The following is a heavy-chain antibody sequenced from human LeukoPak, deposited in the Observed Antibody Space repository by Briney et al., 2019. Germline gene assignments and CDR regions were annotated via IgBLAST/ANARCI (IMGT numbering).Heavy chain of an antibody. Sequence: KPGGSLRLSCAASGFTFRNAWMTWVRQASGQGLQWVGRIKSKTDGGTTDYAAPVKVRFTISGDDSKNTLYLQMNSLKTEHTALSYCPPTYNHDSSGSIVDYCGQRNLVTVSS. V-gene: IGHV3-15*01. D-gene: IGHD3-22*01. J-gene: IGHJ4*02. CDR3: PPTYNHDSSGSIVDY. CDR2: IKSKTDGGTT. CDR1: GFTFRNAW.